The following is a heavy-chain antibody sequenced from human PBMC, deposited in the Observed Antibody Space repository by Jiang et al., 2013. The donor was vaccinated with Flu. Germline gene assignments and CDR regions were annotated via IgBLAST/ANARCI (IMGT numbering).Heavy chain of an antibody. D-gene: IGHD5-12*01. CDR2: SRNKDNGDTT. Sequence: SSCSLWSSPSVTTTWTGSGQASREGGVEWVGSSRNKDNGDTTEYAASVKGRFIISRDDSKNSLFLQMNSLKTEDTAVYYCANSGRSGYGPFDCGGQGTLVTVSS. V-gene: IGHV3-72*01. CDR1: SSPSVTTT. CDR3: ANSGRSGYGPFDC. J-gene: IGHJ4*02.